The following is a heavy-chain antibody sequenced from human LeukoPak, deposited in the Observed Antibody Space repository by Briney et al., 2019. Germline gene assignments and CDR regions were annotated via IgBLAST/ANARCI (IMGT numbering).Heavy chain of an antibody. D-gene: IGHD3-3*01. CDR1: GGSISGYY. V-gene: IGHV4-4*09. CDR3: ARQGVVPYYYMDV. J-gene: IGHJ6*03. Sequence: SETLSLTCTVSGGSISGYYWSWIRQPPGKGLQWIGYIYTNENTKYSPSLQSRVTMSVDTSKNQFSLKLTSVTAADTAVYYCARQGVVPYYYMDVWGKGTTVTVSS. CDR2: IYTNENT.